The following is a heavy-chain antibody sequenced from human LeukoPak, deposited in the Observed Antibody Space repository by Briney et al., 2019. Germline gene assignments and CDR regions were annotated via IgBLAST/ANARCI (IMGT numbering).Heavy chain of an antibody. CDR2: ISSSSSTI. CDR3: ARARALEWLSNDAFDI. CDR1: GFTFITFS. D-gene: IGHD3-3*01. J-gene: IGHJ3*02. V-gene: IGHV3-48*04. Sequence: GGSLRLSCAASGFTFITFSMNWVRQAPGKGLEWVSYISSSSSTIYYADSVKGRFTISRDNAKNSLYLQMNSLRAEDTAVYYCARARALEWLSNDAFDIWGQGTMVTVSS.